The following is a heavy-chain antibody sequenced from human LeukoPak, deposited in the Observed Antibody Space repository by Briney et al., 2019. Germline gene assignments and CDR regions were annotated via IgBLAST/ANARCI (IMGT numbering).Heavy chain of an antibody. CDR3: ARDGVAGGTTVTPFDY. J-gene: IGHJ4*02. CDR2: INPSGGST. D-gene: IGHD4-17*01. CDR1: GYTFTSYY. Sequence: GASVKVSCKASGYTFTSYYMHWVRQAPGQGLEWMGIINPSGGSTSYAQKFQGRVTMTRDTSTSTVYMELSSLRSEDTAVYYCARDGVAGGTTVTPFDYWGQGTLATVS. V-gene: IGHV1-46*01.